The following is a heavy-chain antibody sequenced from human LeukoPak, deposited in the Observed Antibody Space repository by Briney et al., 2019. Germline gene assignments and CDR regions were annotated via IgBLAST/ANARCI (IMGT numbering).Heavy chain of an antibody. CDR2: ISGSGGST. D-gene: IGHD3-16*02. J-gene: IGHJ4*02. CDR3: AKTLRGYQGYYFDY. V-gene: IGHV3-23*01. CDR1: GFTFSSYA. Sequence: GGSLRLSCAASGFTFSSYAMSWVRQAPGMGLEWVSAISGSGGSTYYADSAKGRFTISRDNSKNTLYLQMNSLRAEHTAVYYCAKTLRGYQGYYFDYWGQGTLVTVSS.